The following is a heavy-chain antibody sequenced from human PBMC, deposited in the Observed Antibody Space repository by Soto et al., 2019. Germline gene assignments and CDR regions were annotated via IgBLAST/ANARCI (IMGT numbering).Heavy chain of an antibody. D-gene: IGHD3-10*01. Sequence: SETLSLTCTVSGGSISGGGDYWSWIRQHPGKGLEWIGYIYYTGGAYYNPSLKSRAILSLDTSKSQFSLNLTSVTAADTAVYYCARGLTMLRGVMDSWGQGTLVTVSS. CDR3: ARGLTMLRGVMDS. CDR1: GGSISGGGDY. V-gene: IGHV4-31*03. CDR2: IYYTGGA. J-gene: IGHJ4*02.